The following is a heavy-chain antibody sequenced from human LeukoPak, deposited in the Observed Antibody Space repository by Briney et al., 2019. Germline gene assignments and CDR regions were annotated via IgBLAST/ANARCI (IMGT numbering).Heavy chain of an antibody. Sequence: GTSLRLSCTGSGFTFSDSGMHWVRQAPGKGQEWMAILSYDGSLKYYADSVKGRFTISRDNSKNTLYLQMNSLRVEDTAVYYCATSIERSTWGSHALDFWGQGTLVTVSS. J-gene: IGHJ4*02. D-gene: IGHD3-16*01. V-gene: IGHV3-30*04. CDR1: GFTFSDSG. CDR2: LSYDGSLK. CDR3: ATSIERSTWGSHALDF.